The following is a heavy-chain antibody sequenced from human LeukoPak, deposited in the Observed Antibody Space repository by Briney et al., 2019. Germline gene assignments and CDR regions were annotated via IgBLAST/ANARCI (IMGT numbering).Heavy chain of an antibody. CDR3: ASSLLDYGDYPTYYFDY. CDR1: GYTLTELS. CDR2: INAGNGNT. D-gene: IGHD4-17*01. Sequence: GASVNVSFKVSGYTLTELSMHWVRQAPGQRLEWMGWINAGNGNTKYSQKFQGRVTITRDTSASTAYMELSSLRSEDTAVYYCASSLLDYGDYPTYYFDYWGQGTLVTVSS. J-gene: IGHJ4*02. V-gene: IGHV1-3*01.